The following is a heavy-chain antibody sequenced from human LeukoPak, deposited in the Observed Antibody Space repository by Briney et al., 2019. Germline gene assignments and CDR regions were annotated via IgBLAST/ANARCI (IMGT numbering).Heavy chain of an antibody. CDR2: ISSSSTI. CDR1: GFTFSSYR. CDR3: AGSSRELGGYAPWELMPPFDY. D-gene: IGHD1-7*01. Sequence: GGSLRLSCAASGFTFSSYRMNWVRQAPGKGLEWVSYISSSSTIYYADSVKGRFTISRDNAKNSLYLQMNSLRAEDTAVYYCAGSSRELGGYAPWELMPPFDYWGQGTLVTVSS. J-gene: IGHJ4*02. V-gene: IGHV3-48*01.